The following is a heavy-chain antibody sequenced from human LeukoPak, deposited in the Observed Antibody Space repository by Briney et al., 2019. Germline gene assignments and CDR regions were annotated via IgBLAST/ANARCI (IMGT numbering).Heavy chain of an antibody. V-gene: IGHV5-51*01. CDR1: GDSFTSYW. CDR2: IYPGASHI. CDR3: ERSSCTGGSCYRGYFFDY. Sequence: GESLKISCKGSGDSFTSYWIGWVRQLPGKGLEWMGIIYPGASHITYSPSFQGQVTISAERSINTAYLQWSSLKASDTAMYYCERSSCTGGSCYRGYFFDYWGQGTLVTVSS. J-gene: IGHJ4*02. D-gene: IGHD2-15*01.